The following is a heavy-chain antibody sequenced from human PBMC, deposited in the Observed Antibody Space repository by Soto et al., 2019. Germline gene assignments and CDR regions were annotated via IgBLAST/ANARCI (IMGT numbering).Heavy chain of an antibody. CDR3: ASLGFGESYYYYGMDV. CDR2: MNPNSGNT. CDR1: GYTFTSYD. V-gene: IGHV1-8*01. Sequence: QVQLVQSGAEVKKPGASVKVSCKASGYTFTSYDINWVRQATGQGLERMGWMNPNSGNTGYAQKFQGRVTMTRNTSISTAYMELSSLRSEDTAVYYCASLGFGESYYYYGMDVWGQGTTVTVSS. D-gene: IGHD3-10*01. J-gene: IGHJ6*02.